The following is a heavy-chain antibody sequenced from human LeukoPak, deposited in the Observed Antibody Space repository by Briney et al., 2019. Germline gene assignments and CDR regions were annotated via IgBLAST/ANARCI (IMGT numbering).Heavy chain of an antibody. CDR1: GGSISSYY. Sequence: ETLSLTCTVSGGSISSYYWSWIRQPAGKGLEWIGRIYTIGSTNYNPSLKSRVTMSVDTSKNQFSLKLSSVTAADTAVYYCARGPPRYSYGYVSTFDYWGQGTLVTVSS. CDR2: IYTIGST. CDR3: ARGPPRYSYGYVSTFDY. V-gene: IGHV4-4*07. J-gene: IGHJ4*02. D-gene: IGHD5-18*01.